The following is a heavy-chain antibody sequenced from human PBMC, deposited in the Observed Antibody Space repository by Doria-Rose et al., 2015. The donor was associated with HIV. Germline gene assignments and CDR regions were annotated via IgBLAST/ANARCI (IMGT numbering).Heavy chain of an antibody. Sequence: CTVSGGSISSYYWNWVRQPPGKGLEWIGYIYSSGSTHYNSSLKSRVTISIDTSKNQFSLKLSSVTAADTAVYYCARFRPSRGIYYSLDVWGKGTTVTVSS. J-gene: IGHJ6*03. CDR2: IYSSGST. CDR1: GGSISSYY. D-gene: IGHD3-10*01. CDR3: ARFRPSRGIYYSLDV. V-gene: IGHV4-4*09.